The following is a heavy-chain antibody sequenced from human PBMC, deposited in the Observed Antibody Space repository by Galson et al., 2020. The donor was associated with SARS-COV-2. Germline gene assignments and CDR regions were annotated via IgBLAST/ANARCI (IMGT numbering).Heavy chain of an antibody. CDR1: GASISNGRFY. D-gene: IGHD3-22*01. J-gene: IGHJ4*02. CDR2: IHTSGYT. V-gene: IGHV4-61*02. Sequence: SEPLSLTCTVSGASISNGRFYWSWIRQPAGKGLEWIGRIHTSGYTNYSPSLKSRVTISVVTSKNQFSLMLSSVPAADTAVYYCARGTGYWDSSGYFEGNYYCDCWGQGTLVTVSS. CDR3: ARGTGYWDSSGYFEGNYYCDC.